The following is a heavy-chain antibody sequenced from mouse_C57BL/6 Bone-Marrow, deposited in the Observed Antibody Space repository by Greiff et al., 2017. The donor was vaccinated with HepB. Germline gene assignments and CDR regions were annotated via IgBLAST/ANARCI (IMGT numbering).Heavy chain of an antibody. J-gene: IGHJ1*03. CDR1: GYTFTSYW. Sequence: QVQLQQPGAELVKPGASVKLSCKASGYTFTSYWMHSVKQRPGQGLEWIGMIHPNSGSTNYNEKFKSKATLTVDKSSSTAYMQLSSLTSEDSAVYYCARSLLYWYFDVWGTGTTVTVSS. CDR3: ARSLLYWYFDV. CDR2: IHPNSGST. V-gene: IGHV1-64*01. D-gene: IGHD2-10*01.